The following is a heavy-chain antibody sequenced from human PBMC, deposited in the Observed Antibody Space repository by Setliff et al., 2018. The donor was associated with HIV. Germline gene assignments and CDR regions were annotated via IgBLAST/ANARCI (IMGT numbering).Heavy chain of an antibody. D-gene: IGHD3-9*01. CDR3: AREGGYDILTGYPDAFDV. CDR2: ISSSGSTI. V-gene: IGHV3-48*03. J-gene: IGHJ3*01. Sequence: PGGSLRLSCAASGFTFSSYEMNWVRQAPGKGLEWVSYISSSGSTIYYADSVKGRFTISRDNAKNSLYLQMNSLRAEDTAVYYCAREGGYDILTGYPDAFDVWGHGTMVTVSS. CDR1: GFTFSSYE.